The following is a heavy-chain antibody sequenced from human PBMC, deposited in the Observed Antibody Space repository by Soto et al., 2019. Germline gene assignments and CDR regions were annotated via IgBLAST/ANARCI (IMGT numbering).Heavy chain of an antibody. CDR1: GYPFSDYY. Sequence: QIHLVQSGAEVQKPGASVKFSCKASGYPFSDYYIHWVRQAPGQGLEWMGWINPNSGGTNYAENFQGRATMTRDTSISTVYVEVTNLRLDDTAVYYCARDLGPLGNFGHNYGMDVWGQGTTVTVSS. CDR2: INPNSGGT. J-gene: IGHJ6*02. D-gene: IGHD1-7*01. CDR3: ARDLGPLGNFGHNYGMDV. V-gene: IGHV1-2*02.